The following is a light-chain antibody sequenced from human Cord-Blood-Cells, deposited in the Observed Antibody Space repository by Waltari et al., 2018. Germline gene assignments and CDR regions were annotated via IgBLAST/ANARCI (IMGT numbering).Light chain of an antibody. CDR2: GAS. CDR3: QQYGSSLYT. V-gene: IGKV3-20*01. CDR1: QSVSSSY. J-gene: IGKJ2*01. Sequence: VLTQSPGTLSLSPGERATLSCRASQSVSSSYLAWYQQKPGQAPRLLIYGASSRATGIPDFTLTISRLEPEDFAVYYCQQYGSSLYTFGQGTKLEIK.